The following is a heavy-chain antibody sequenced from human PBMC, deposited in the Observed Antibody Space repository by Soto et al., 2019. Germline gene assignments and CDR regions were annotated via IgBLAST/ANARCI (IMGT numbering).Heavy chain of an antibody. V-gene: IGHV3-74*02. CDR2: IKGDGSRT. J-gene: IGHJ6*02. Sequence: EVQLLESGGGLVQPGGSLRLSCAASGFTFGNYAFSWVRQAPGKGLVWVSRIKGDGSRTDYADSVKGRFTISRDNAKNTVYLQMNSLRDEDTTVYYCARGLQGYYGMDVWGQGTTVTVSS. CDR3: ARGLQGYYGMDV. D-gene: IGHD4-4*01. CDR1: GFTFGNYA.